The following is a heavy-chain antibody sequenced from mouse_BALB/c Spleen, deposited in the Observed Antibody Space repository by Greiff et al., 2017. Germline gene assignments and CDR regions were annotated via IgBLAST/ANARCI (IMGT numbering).Heavy chain of an antibody. CDR1: GYTFTDYY. Sequence: QVQLKESGAELARPGASVKLSCKASGYTFTDYYINWVKQRTGQGLEWIGEIYPGSGNTYYNEKFKGKATLTADKSSSTAYMQLSSLTSEDSAVYFCAPNWDNAMDYWGQGTSVTVSS. CDR2: IYPGSGNT. V-gene: IGHV1-77*01. CDR3: APNWDNAMDY. J-gene: IGHJ4*01. D-gene: IGHD4-1*01.